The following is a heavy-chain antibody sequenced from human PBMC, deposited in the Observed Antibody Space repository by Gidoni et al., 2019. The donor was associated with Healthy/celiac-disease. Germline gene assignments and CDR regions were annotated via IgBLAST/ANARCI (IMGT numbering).Heavy chain of an antibody. Sequence: QVQLQESGPGLVKPSQTLSLTCTVSGGSISSGGYYWSWIRQHPGKGLEWIGYIYYSGSTYYNPSLKSRVTISVDTSKNQFSLKLSSVTAADTAVYYCARDGGVVDQMFVRESDAFDIWGQGTMVTVSS. D-gene: IGHD2-2*01. CDR3: ARDGGVVDQMFVRESDAFDI. CDR1: GGSISSGGYY. CDR2: IYYSGST. V-gene: IGHV4-31*03. J-gene: IGHJ3*02.